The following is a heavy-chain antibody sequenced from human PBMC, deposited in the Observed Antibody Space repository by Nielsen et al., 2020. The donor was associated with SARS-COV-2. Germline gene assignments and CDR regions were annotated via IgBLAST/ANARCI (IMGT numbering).Heavy chain of an antibody. V-gene: IGHV3-33*01. D-gene: IGHD3-22*01. CDR3: ARDLPFPYDSSGYYAN. CDR2: IWYDGSNK. J-gene: IGHJ4*02. CDR1: GFTFSSYG. Sequence: GESPKISCAASGFTFSSYGMHWVRQAPGKGLEWVAVIWYDGSNKYYADSVKGRFTISRDNSKNTLYLQMNSLRAEDTAVYYCARDLPFPYDSSGYYANWGQGTLVTVSS.